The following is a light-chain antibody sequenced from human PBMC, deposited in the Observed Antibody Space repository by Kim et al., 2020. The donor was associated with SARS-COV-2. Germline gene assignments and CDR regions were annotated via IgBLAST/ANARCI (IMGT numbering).Light chain of an antibody. CDR3: QQHSLWPRA. CDR1: QSVADF. J-gene: IGKJ2*01. V-gene: IGKV3-11*01. CDR2: AAA. Sequence: EIVLTQSPDTLSLSPGERATLSCRASQSVADFFGWYQQKPGQAPRLLIYAAAKRATGIPARFSGSGSGKDFTLTISSQEPEDFAVYYCQQHSLWPRAFDQGTKLKI.